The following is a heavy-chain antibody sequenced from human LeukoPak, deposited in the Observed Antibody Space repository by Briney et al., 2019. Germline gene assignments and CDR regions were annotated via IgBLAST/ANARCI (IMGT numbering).Heavy chain of an antibody. V-gene: IGHV3-15*05. D-gene: IGHD1-26*01. CDR2: FRSKTDGGTI. CDR1: GFTFINAW. Sequence: PGGSLRLSCAASGFTFINAWMSWVRQAPGKGLEWVGRFRSKTDGGTIDYAAPVKGRFTISRDDSRNTLYLQMNSLKTEDTAVYYCTTVIMGAPKDDYWGQGTLVTVSS. CDR3: TTVIMGAPKDDY. J-gene: IGHJ4*02.